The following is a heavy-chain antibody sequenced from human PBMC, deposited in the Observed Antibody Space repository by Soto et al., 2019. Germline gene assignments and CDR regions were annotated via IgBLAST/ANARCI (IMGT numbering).Heavy chain of an antibody. Sequence: EVQLVESGGGLVQPGGSLRLSCAASGFTLSSFWIHWFRQAPGKGLVWVSRINSDGTNTRYADSVRGRFIISRDNAKNTLYLQMNSLRAEDTAVYYCARDLVAKDAFDIWGQGTMVTVSS. V-gene: IGHV3-74*01. CDR1: GFTLSSFW. CDR3: ARDLVAKDAFDI. CDR2: INSDGTNT. J-gene: IGHJ3*02. D-gene: IGHD2-8*02.